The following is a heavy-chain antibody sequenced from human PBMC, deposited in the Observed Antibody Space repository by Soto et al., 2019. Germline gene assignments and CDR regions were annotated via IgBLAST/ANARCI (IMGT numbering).Heavy chain of an antibody. J-gene: IGHJ6*02. CDR3: AKDPPSERMQPDYGMDV. Sequence: GGSLRLSCAASGFTFDSCVMSWVRQAPEKGLEWLSLISGSGRYTDYADSVKGRFTISRDNSKNTLYLQMNSLRVEDTAVYYCAKDPPSERMQPDYGMDVWGQGTTVTVSS. CDR1: GFTFDSCV. V-gene: IGHV3-23*01. D-gene: IGHD6-13*01. CDR2: ISGSGRYT.